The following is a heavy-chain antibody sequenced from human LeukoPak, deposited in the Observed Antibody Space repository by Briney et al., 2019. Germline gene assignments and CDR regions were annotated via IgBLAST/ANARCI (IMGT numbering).Heavy chain of an antibody. CDR3: ARAVVGKGGRDY. J-gene: IGHJ4*02. CDR1: GFTFSIYA. Sequence: GGSLRLSCAASGFTFSIYAIHWVRQAPGKGLEWVAVISHDGSTTYYAGSVKGRFTISRDNSKNTLYLQMDTRGAEDTAVYYCARAVVGKGGRDYWGQGTLVTVSS. CDR2: ISHDGSTT. V-gene: IGHV3-30*04. D-gene: IGHD6-19*01.